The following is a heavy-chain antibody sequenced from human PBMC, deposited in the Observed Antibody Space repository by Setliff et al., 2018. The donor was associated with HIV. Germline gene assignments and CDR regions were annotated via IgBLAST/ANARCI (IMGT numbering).Heavy chain of an antibody. V-gene: IGHV4-59*11. CDR2: LYHSGSA. CDR1: GGSISSHY. Sequence: SETLSLTCTVSGGSISSHYWSWIRQPPGKGLEWIGYLYHSGSANYNPSLKSRVTISGDTSKNQFSLKLSSVTAADTAIYYCTRVRLLYSDSSPVWFDPWGQGTLVTSPQ. J-gene: IGHJ5*02. CDR3: TRVRLLYSDSSPVWFDP. D-gene: IGHD3-22*01.